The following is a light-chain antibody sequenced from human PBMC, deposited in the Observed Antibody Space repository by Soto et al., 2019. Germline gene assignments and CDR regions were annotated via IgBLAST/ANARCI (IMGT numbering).Light chain of an antibody. Sequence: DIQMTQSPSSLSASVGDTLTITCQASQDINKFLNWYQQKPGKAPKLLIYDVSNLETGVPSRFSGSGSETHFTLTINSLQPEDIATYYCQQYDNYDITFGQGTRLDIK. V-gene: IGKV1-33*01. CDR1: QDINKF. CDR2: DVS. J-gene: IGKJ5*01. CDR3: QQYDNYDIT.